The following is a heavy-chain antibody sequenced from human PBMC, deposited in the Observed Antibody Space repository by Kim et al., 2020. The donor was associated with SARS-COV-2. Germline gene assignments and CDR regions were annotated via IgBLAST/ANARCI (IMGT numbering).Heavy chain of an antibody. V-gene: IGHV3-23*01. J-gene: IGHJ5*02. CDR3: AKVPAIAAAGTSWVDP. D-gene: IGHD6-13*01. Sequence: SAKGRSTISRDNSKNTLYRQMTSLRAEDTAVYYCAKVPAIAAAGTSWVDPWGQGTLVTVSS.